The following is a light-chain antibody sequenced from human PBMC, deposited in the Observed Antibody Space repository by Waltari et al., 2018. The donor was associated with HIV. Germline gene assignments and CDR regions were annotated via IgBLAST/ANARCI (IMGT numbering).Light chain of an antibody. Sequence: QSVLTQPPSASGTPGQRATISCSGSSSNIGSNYVYWYQHLPGTAPKLLIYMNNQRPSGVPDRFSGSKSGTSASLAISWLRSEDEADYYCAAWDASLSAWVFGGGTKLTVL. V-gene: IGLV1-47*01. CDR2: MNN. J-gene: IGLJ3*02. CDR3: AAWDASLSAWV. CDR1: SSNIGSNY.